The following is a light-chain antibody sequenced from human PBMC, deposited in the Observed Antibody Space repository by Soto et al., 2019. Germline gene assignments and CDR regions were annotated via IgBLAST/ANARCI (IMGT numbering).Light chain of an antibody. Sequence: AIQLTQSPSSLSASVGDRVTISCRASQGLSSALVWYQQKPGKPPKLLIYDASTLENEVPARFSGSGSGTDFTLTISCLQSEDFATYYCQQYYSYPWTFGQGTKVEIK. V-gene: IGKV1-13*02. CDR1: QGLSSA. CDR2: DAS. CDR3: QQYYSYPWT. J-gene: IGKJ1*01.